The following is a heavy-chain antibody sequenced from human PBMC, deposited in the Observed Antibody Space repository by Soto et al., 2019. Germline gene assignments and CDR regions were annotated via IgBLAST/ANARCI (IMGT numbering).Heavy chain of an antibody. J-gene: IGHJ6*02. V-gene: IGHV3-30-3*01. D-gene: IGHD3-22*01. CDR1: GFTFSSYA. Sequence: GGSLRLSCAASGFTFSSYAMHWVRQAPGKGLEWVAVISYDGSNKYYADSVKGRFTISRDNSKNTLYLQMNSLRAEDTAVYYCAIFFAHTYYYDSSAPGGMDVWGQGTTVTVSS. CDR2: ISYDGSNK. CDR3: AIFFAHTYYYDSSAPGGMDV.